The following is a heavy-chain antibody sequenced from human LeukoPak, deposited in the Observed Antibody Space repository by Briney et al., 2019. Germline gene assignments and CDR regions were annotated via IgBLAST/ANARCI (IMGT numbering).Heavy chain of an antibody. J-gene: IGHJ4*02. CDR1: GFTFGGYG. Sequence: GGSLRLSCAGSGFTFGGYGMHWFRQTPGKGLEWVAVIAYDGSRAFYADSVKGRFTISRDNSKNTMSVQMDDLRAEDTAVYYCTRYNNDHFDYWGQGTLVNVSS. V-gene: IGHV3-33*01. D-gene: IGHD1-14*01. CDR3: TRYNNDHFDY. CDR2: IAYDGSRA.